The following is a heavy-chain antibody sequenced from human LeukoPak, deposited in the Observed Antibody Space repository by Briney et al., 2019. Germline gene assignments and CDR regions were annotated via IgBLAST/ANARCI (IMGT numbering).Heavy chain of an antibody. CDR2: ISYDGSNK. D-gene: IGHD6-13*01. CDR1: GFTFSCYG. Sequence: GSLRLSCATSGFTFSCYGLPWVRQAPGKGLEWVAVISYDGSNKYYADSVKGRFTISRDNSKNTLYLQMNSLRAEDTAVYYCANYKESSSWYYFDYWGQGTLVTVSS. V-gene: IGHV3-30*18. J-gene: IGHJ4*02. CDR3: ANYKESSSWYYFDY.